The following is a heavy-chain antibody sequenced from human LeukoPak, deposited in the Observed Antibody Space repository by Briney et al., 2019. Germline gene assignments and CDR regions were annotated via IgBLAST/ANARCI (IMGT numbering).Heavy chain of an antibody. CDR3: ARALSGDTSWFDP. CDR2: IYYSGST. V-gene: IGHV4-31*03. D-gene: IGHD3-10*01. CDR1: GGSISSGGYY. J-gene: IGHJ5*02. Sequence: SQTLSLTCTVSGGSISSGGYYWSWIRQHPGKGLEWIGYIYYSGSTYYNPSLKSRVTISVDTSKNQFSLKLSSVTAADTAVYYCARALSGDTSWFDPWGQGTLVTVSS.